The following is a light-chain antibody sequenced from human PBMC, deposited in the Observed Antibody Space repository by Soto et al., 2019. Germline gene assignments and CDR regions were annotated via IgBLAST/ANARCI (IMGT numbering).Light chain of an antibody. Sequence: DIQMTQSPATLSGSVGDRFTITCLASQSISTWLAWYQQKPGKPPQVLIWDASTLQRGVPSRFSGSGSGTEFTLTISSLQPDDFATYYCQQYNNYATWTFGQGTKVDI. J-gene: IGKJ1*01. CDR3: QQYNNYATWT. CDR2: DAS. CDR1: QSISTW. V-gene: IGKV1-5*01.